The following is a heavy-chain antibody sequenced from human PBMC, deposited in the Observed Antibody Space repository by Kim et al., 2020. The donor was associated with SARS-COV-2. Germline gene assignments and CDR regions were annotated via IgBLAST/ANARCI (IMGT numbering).Heavy chain of an antibody. CDR2: INHSGST. J-gene: IGHJ5*02. CDR1: GGSFSGYY. D-gene: IGHD2-2*01. V-gene: IGHV4-34*01. CDR3: ARASRCSSTSCYARGNWFDP. Sequence: SETLSLTCAVYGGSFSGYYWSWIRQPPGKGLEWIGEINHSGSTNYNPSLKSRVTISVDTSKNQFSLKLSSVTAADTAVYYCARASRCSSTSCYARGNWFDPWGQGTLVTVSS.